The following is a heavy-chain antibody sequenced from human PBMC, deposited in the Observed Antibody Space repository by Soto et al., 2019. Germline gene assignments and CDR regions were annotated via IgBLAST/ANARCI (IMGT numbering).Heavy chain of an antibody. CDR1: GFAFDDFA. D-gene: IGHD5-12*01. Sequence: EVQLVESGGGLVQPGRSLRLSCAASGFAFDDFALHWVRQAPGKGLEWVSIITWNSGTVGYADSVKGRFTISRDNAKNNLYLQMDSLRAADTAFYYCAKDSGRDGYTPFDYWGQGTLVTVSS. V-gene: IGHV3-9*01. J-gene: IGHJ4*02. CDR3: AKDSGRDGYTPFDY. CDR2: ITWNSGTV.